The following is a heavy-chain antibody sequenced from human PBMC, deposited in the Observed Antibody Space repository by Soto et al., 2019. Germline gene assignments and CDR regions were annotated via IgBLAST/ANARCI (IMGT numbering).Heavy chain of an antibody. Sequence: LRLSCAASGFTFSSYSMNWVRQAPGKGLEWVSYISSSSSTIYYADSVKGRFTISRDNAKNSLYLQMNSLRAEDTAVYYCAREQQWLVLDYFDYWGQGTLVTVSS. CDR1: GFTFSSYS. CDR3: AREQQWLVLDYFDY. CDR2: ISSSSSTI. V-gene: IGHV3-48*01. D-gene: IGHD6-19*01. J-gene: IGHJ4*02.